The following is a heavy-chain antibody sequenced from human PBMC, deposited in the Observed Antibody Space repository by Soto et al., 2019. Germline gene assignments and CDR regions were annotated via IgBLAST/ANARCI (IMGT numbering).Heavy chain of an antibody. CDR1: GGSISSGGYY. CDR2: IYYSGST. J-gene: IGHJ6*02. Sequence: QVQLQESGPGLVKPSQTLSLTCTVSGGSISSGGYYWSWIRRHPGRGLEWIGYIYYSGSTYYNPSLKSRVTVPVDTSKNQFSLKLSSVTAADTAVYYCARSRGYSGYDKWSYHYGMDVWGQGTTVTVSS. D-gene: IGHD5-12*01. V-gene: IGHV4-31*03. CDR3: ARSRGYSGYDKWSYHYGMDV.